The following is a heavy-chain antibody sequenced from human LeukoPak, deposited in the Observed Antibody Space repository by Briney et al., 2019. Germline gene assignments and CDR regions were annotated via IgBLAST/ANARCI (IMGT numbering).Heavy chain of an antibody. CDR3: ARGPVEAVYGVSTED. CDR2: MNPNSGNT. J-gene: IGHJ6*02. D-gene: IGHD1-26*01. CDR1: GYTFTNYD. Sequence: GSSVKVSCKASGYTFTNYDINWVRQATGQGLEWMGWMNPNSGNTGYAQKFQGRVSLTRDTSISTAYMELSSLRSEDTAVYYCARGPVEAVYGVSTEDWGQGTTVTVSS. V-gene: IGHV1-8*01.